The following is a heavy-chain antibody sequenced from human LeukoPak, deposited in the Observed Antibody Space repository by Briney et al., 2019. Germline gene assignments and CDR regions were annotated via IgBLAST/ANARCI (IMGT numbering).Heavy chain of an antibody. Sequence: ASVKVSCKASGYTFTGYYMHWVRQAPGQGLEWMGWINPNSGGTNYAQKFQGRVTMTRDTSISTAYMELSRLRSDDTAVYYCARGRGIAAAGTINLDYWGQGTLVTVSS. CDR1: GYTFTGYY. D-gene: IGHD6-13*01. V-gene: IGHV1-2*02. J-gene: IGHJ4*02. CDR2: INPNSGGT. CDR3: ARGRGIAAAGTINLDY.